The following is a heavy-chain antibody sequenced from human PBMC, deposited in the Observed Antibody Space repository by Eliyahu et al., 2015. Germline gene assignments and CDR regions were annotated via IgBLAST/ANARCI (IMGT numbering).Heavy chain of an antibody. D-gene: IGHD3-9*01. CDR3: ATDLPGGLRYFEGGDY. CDR1: GYTXPELS. CDR2: FDPEDGET. J-gene: IGHJ4*02. V-gene: IGHV1-24*01. Sequence: QVQLVQSGAEVKKPGASVKVSCKVSGYTXPELSMHWVRQAPGKGLEWMGGFDPEDGETIYAQKFQGRVTMTEDTSTDTAYMELSSLRSEDTAVYYCATDLPGGLRYFEGGDYWGQGTLVTVSS.